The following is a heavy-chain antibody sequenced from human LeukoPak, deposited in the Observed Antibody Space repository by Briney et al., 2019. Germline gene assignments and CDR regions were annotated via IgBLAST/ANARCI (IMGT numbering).Heavy chain of an antibody. J-gene: IGHJ4*02. CDR2: ISRSDSNI. CDR1: GFTFSSYS. V-gene: IGHV3-21*01. CDR3: ARFYCSSTSCLEDY. Sequence: PGGSLRLSCAASGFTFSSYSMSWVRQAPGKGLEWVSSISRSDSNIYYADSVKGRFTISRDNAKNTLYLQMNSLRAEDTAVYYCARFYCSSTSCLEDYWGQGTLVTVSS. D-gene: IGHD2-2*01.